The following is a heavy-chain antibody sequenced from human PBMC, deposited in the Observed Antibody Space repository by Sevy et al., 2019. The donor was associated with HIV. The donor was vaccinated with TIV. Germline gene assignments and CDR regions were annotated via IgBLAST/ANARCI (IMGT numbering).Heavy chain of an antibody. CDR1: GFTFSSYW. J-gene: IGHJ4*02. Sequence: GGSLRLSCAASGFTFSSYWMSWVRQAPGKGLEWVANINLDGSMKYYVYSVKGRFTVSRDNAKNSLSLQMNSLRAEDTAVYYCARSIAATGPDYWGQGTLVTVSS. V-gene: IGHV3-7*01. D-gene: IGHD6-13*01. CDR2: INLDGSMK. CDR3: ARSIAATGPDY.